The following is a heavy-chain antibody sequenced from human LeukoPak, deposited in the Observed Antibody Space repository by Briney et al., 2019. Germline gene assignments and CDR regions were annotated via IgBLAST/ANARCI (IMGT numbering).Heavy chain of an antibody. J-gene: IGHJ4*02. CDR3: ARDTTGTTFDY. Sequence: SVKVSCKASGGTFSSYAISWVRQAPGQGLEWMGGIITIFGTANYAQKFQGRVPITTDEFTSTAYMELSSMRSEDTAVYYCARDTTGTTFDYWGQGTLVTVSS. V-gene: IGHV1-69*05. CDR1: GGTFSSYA. D-gene: IGHD1-7*01. CDR2: IITIFGTA.